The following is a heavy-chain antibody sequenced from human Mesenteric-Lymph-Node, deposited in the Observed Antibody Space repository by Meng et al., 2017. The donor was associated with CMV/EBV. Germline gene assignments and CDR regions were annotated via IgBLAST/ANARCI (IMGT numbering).Heavy chain of an antibody. V-gene: IGHV3-9*01. CDR1: GFTFDDYA. Sequence: GGSLRLSCAASGFTFDDYAMHWVRQVSGKGLEWVSGISWNSGSIGYADSVKGRFTISRDNSKNTLSLQMNSLRAEDTAVYYCAKDGNDAFDIWGPGTMVTVSS. CDR2: ISWNSGSI. D-gene: IGHD1-1*01. J-gene: IGHJ3*02. CDR3: AKDGNDAFDI.